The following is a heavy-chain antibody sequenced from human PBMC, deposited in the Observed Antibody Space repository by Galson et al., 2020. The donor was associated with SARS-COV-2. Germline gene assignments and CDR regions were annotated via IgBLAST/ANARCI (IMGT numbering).Heavy chain of an antibody. CDR3: ARGDNWFDL. CDR1: GFTLSTHE. CDR2: ISAGGITI. J-gene: IGHJ5*02. V-gene: IGHV3-48*03. Sequence: GGSLRLSCAASGFTLSTHEMNWVRQAPGKGLEWLSYISAGGITIYYADSVKGRFTISRDNAKNLVYLQMNRLKVEDTAVYYCARGDNWFDLWGLGTLVTVSS.